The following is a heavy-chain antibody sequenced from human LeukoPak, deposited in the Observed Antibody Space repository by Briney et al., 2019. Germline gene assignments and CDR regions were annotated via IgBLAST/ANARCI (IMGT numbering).Heavy chain of an antibody. J-gene: IGHJ5*02. D-gene: IGHD2-15*01. CDR3: ARGGPAIVVVVAATPGIGWFDP. Sequence: ASVKVSCKASGYTFTSYYIFWVRQAPGQGLEWMGITNPRTGSTSYSQKFQGRVTMTRDTSISTAYMELSRLRSDDTAVYYCARGGPAIVVVVAATPGIGWFDPWGQGTLVTVSS. CDR2: TNPRTGST. CDR1: GYTFTSYY. V-gene: IGHV1-46*01.